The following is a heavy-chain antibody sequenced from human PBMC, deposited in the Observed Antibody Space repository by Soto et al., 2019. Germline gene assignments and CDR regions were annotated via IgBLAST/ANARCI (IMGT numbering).Heavy chain of an antibody. Sequence: QVQLVQSGAEVKKPGASVKVSCKASGYTFTNNAIHWVRQAPGQRLEWLGWLNAGNSNREYSQKFQGRIIMTKDTSASTAYMELSILRSEDTAVYYCARGYDFVWGSYRSDAFDIWGQGTMVTVSS. D-gene: IGHD3-16*02. CDR1: GYTFTNNA. J-gene: IGHJ3*02. V-gene: IGHV1-3*01. CDR2: LNAGNSNR. CDR3: ARGYDFVWGSYRSDAFDI.